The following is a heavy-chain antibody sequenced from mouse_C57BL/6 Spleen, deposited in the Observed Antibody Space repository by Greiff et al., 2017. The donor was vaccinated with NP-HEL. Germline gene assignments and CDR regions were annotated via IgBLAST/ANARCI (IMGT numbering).Heavy chain of an antibody. Sequence: QVQLQQSGAELVKPGASVKISCKASGYAFSSYWMNWVKQRPGKGLEWIGQIYPGDGDTNYNGKFKGKATLTADKSSSTAYMQLSSLTSEDSAVYFCARGFTTVVAYYYAMDYWGQGTSVTVSS. D-gene: IGHD1-1*01. J-gene: IGHJ4*01. CDR3: ARGFTTVVAYYYAMDY. CDR1: GYAFSSYW. CDR2: IYPGDGDT. V-gene: IGHV1-80*01.